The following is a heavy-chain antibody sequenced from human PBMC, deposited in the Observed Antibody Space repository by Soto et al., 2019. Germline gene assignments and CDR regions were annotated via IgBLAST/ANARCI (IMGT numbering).Heavy chain of an antibody. V-gene: IGHV4-34*01. Sequence: SETLSLTCAVYGGSCSGYYWTWIRQPPGKGLEWIGEINYSGSTNYNPSLKSRLTISVDTSKNQFSLKLSSVTAADTAVYYCARRAYFTIFGVVDYYYYMDVWGKGTTVTVSS. CDR1: GGSCSGYY. CDR2: INYSGST. CDR3: ARRAYFTIFGVVDYYYYMDV. J-gene: IGHJ6*03. D-gene: IGHD3-3*01.